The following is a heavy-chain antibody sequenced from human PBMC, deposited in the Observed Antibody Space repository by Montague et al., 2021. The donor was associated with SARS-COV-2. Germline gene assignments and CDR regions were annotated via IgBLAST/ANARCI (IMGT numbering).Heavy chain of an antibody. J-gene: IGHJ5*02. D-gene: IGHD3-16*01. CDR2: IYFNGNT. Sequence: SETLSLTCSVSGVSVSSNNYYWTWIRRPPGKGLEWIGYIYFNGNTXLNPSVEGRVTTSIDTSKNHFSLRVTSVTPADTAVYYCAREVVGVKTNWLDTWGQGTMVTVSS. V-gene: IGHV4-61*03. CDR3: AREVVGVKTNWLDT. CDR1: GVSVSSNNYY.